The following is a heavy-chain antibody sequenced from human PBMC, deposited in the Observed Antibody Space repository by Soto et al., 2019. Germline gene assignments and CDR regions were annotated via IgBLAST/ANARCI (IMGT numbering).Heavy chain of an antibody. CDR2: ISGSGGST. J-gene: IGHJ6*02. D-gene: IGHD2-8*01. Sequence: GGSLRLSCAASGFTFSSYAMSWVRQAPGNGLEWVSAISGSGGSTYYADSVKGRFTISRDNSKNTLYLQMNSLRAEDTAVYYCARDRPNGVCYTCWDNVDGMDVWGQGTTVTVSS. CDR1: GFTFSSYA. CDR3: ARDRPNGVCYTCWDNVDGMDV. V-gene: IGHV3-23*01.